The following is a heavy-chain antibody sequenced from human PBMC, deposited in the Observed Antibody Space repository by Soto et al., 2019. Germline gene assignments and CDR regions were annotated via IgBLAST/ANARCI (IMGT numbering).Heavy chain of an antibody. V-gene: IGHV3-66*04. CDR1: GVTVSSNY. Sequence: EVQLVESGGGLVQPGGSLRLSCVASGVTVSSNYMSWVRQAPGKGLEWVSVIYSGGSTYYADSVKGRFTISRDNSKNTLYLQMNSLRAEDTAVCYCARHGYNYGGGYFDYWGQGTLVTVSS. D-gene: IGHD5-18*01. J-gene: IGHJ4*02. CDR2: IYSGGST. CDR3: ARHGYNYGGGYFDY.